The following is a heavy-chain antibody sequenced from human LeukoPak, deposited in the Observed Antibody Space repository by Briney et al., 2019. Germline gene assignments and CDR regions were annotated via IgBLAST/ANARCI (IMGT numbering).Heavy chain of an antibody. CDR1: GGSFSGYY. V-gene: IGHV4-34*01. CDR3: ARGLPDYSNYYYYYYYGMDV. CDR2: INHSGST. J-gene: IGHJ6*02. D-gene: IGHD4-11*01. Sequence: SETLSLTCAVYGGSFSGYYWSWIRQPPGKGLEWIGEINHSGSTNYNPSLQSRVTISVDTSKNQFSLKLSSVTAADTAVYYCARGLPDYSNYYYYYYYGMDVWGQGTTVTVSS.